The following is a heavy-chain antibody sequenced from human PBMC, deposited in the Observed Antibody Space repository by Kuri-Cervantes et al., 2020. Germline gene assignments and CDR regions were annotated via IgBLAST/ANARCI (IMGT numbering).Heavy chain of an antibody. CDR3: ARIPSYYGQTGMDV. CDR1: GFSLSNREMC. Sequence: SGPTLVKPTQSLTLTCTFTGFSLSNREMCVSWIRQPPGNALEWLARIDCDDDKYYSTSLKTRLTISKDTSKNQVVLTMTNMDPVDTATYYCARIPSYYGQTGMDVWGQGTTVTVSS. V-gene: IGHV2-70*11. J-gene: IGHJ6*02. D-gene: IGHD1-26*01. CDR2: IDCDDDK.